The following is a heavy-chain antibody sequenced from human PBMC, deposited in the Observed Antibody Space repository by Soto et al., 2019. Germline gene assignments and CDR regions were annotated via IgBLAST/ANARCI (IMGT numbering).Heavy chain of an antibody. CDR1: GFTFSSYS. CDR2: ISSSSSTI. D-gene: IGHD1-26*01. Sequence: PGGSLRLSCAASGFTFSSYSMNWVRQAPGKGLEWVSYISSSSSTIYYADSVKGRFTISRDNAKNSLYLQMNSLRDEDTAVYYCARDHHSGSYSEFDYWGQGTLVTVSS. CDR3: ARDHHSGSYSEFDY. J-gene: IGHJ4*02. V-gene: IGHV3-48*02.